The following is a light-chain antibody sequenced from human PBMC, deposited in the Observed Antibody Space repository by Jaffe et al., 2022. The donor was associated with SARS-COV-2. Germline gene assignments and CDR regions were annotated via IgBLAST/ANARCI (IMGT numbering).Light chain of an antibody. CDR1: QDIITS. Sequence: DIQMTQSPSSLSASVGDRVTITCQASQDIITSLNWFKQRPGEAPKLLIFLASNLEAGVPSRFSGSGSGTDFTLTISSLQPEDIATYYCQQYDDVPLTFGGGTKVEIK. CDR3: QQYDDVPLT. J-gene: IGKJ4*01. CDR2: LAS. V-gene: IGKV1-33*01.